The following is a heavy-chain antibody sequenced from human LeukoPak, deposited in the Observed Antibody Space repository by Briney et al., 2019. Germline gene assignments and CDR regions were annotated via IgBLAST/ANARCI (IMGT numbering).Heavy chain of an antibody. Sequence: SETLSLTCTVSGGSISSSSYYWGWIRQPPGKGLEWIGSIYYSGSTYYNPSLKSRVTISVDTSKNQFSLKLSSVTAADTAVYYCARRGSGPAAIAYYFDYWGQGTLVTVSS. CDR1: GGSISSSSYY. V-gene: IGHV4-39*01. J-gene: IGHJ4*02. CDR3: ARRGSGPAAIAYYFDY. D-gene: IGHD2-2*01. CDR2: IYYSGST.